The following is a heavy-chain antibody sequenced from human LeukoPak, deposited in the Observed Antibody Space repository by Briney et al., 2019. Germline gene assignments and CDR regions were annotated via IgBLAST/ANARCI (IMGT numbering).Heavy chain of an antibody. CDR2: IYSTGST. CDR3: ARGNYDAHGAFDI. D-gene: IGHD3-3*01. J-gene: IGHJ3*02. CDR1: GGSISSYY. Sequence: KPSETLSLTCTVSGGSISSYYWSWIRQPAGKGLEWIGRIYSTGSTDYNPFLESRLTMSLDASRNQFSLKLSSVTAADTAVYYCARGNYDAHGAFDIWGQGTMVTVSS. V-gene: IGHV4-4*07.